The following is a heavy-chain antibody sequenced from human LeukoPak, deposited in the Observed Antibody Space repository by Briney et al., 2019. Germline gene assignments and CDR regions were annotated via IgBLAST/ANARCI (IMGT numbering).Heavy chain of an antibody. J-gene: IGHJ4*02. D-gene: IGHD2-8*02. CDR3: ARDAGGVSSWVSL. CDR2: ISASGGNT. V-gene: IGHV3-23*01. CDR1: GFTFTNSA. Sequence: GGSLRLSCEASGFTFTNSAMNWVRQDPGKGLEWVSLISASGGNTYYADSVKGRFTVSRDSSKNTLHLQMNSLRAEDTAVYYCARDAGGVSSWVSLWGQGTLVTVSS.